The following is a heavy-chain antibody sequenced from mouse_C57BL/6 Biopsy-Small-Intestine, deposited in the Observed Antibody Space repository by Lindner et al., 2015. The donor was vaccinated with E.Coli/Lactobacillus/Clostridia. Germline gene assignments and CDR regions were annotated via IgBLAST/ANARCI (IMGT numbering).Heavy chain of an antibody. CDR1: GYTFIDYF. CDR3: VRAVCSPKSCGRQNFYAYAMGV. CDR2: INPDGGNT. J-gene: IGHJ1*01. V-gene: IGHV1-84*02. Sequence: SVKVSCKASGYTFIDYFVHWMRQAPGQGLEWVGWINPDGGNTNYAQKFQDRVTLAADPSSSTAHLELRGLTSDDTAIYYCVRAVCSPKSCGRQNFYAYAMGVWGQGTTVTVTA. D-gene: IGHD6-5*01.